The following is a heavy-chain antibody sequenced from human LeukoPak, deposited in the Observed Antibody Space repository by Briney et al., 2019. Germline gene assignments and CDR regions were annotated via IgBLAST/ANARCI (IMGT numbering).Heavy chain of an antibody. J-gene: IGHJ4*02. Sequence: WGSLRLSCAASGFTFDGYTMNWVRQAPGKGLEWVASISSRSDYIYYADSVRGRFTVPRENAKNSLSLQMNTLRAEDTATYYCARAEASVTAFDFWGQGSLVTVSS. CDR2: ISSRSDYI. V-gene: IGHV3-21*01. D-gene: IGHD2-21*02. CDR1: GFTFDGYT. CDR3: ARAEASVTAFDF.